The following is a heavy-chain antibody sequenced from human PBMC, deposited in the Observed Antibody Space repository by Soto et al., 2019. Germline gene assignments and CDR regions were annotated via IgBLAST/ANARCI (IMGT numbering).Heavy chain of an antibody. J-gene: IGHJ5*02. Sequence: GGSLRLSCAASGFTFSSYSMNWVRQAPGKGLEWVSYISSSSSTIYYADSVKGRFTISRDNAKNSLYLQMNSLRAEDTAVYYCARVPILTGYYRHNWFDPWGQGTLVTVSS. CDR1: GFTFSSYS. CDR3: ARVPILTGYYRHNWFDP. V-gene: IGHV3-48*01. D-gene: IGHD3-9*01. CDR2: ISSSSSTI.